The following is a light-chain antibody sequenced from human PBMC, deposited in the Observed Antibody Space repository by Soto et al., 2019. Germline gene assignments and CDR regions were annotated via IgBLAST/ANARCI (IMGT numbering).Light chain of an antibody. Sequence: DIQMTQSPSSLSASVGDRVTISCRASQSISSYLNWYQQNPGKAPKLLIYTASSLQSGVPSRFSGSGSGTDFTLAINSLQPEYFATYYCQQGYSSPITFGQGTRLEI. CDR3: QQGYSSPIT. J-gene: IGKJ5*01. CDR2: TAS. CDR1: QSISSY. V-gene: IGKV1-39*01.